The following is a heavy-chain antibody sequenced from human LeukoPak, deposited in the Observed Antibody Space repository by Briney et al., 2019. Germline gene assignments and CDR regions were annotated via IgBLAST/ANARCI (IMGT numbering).Heavy chain of an antibody. CDR3: AKDIGLYYYYGMDV. V-gene: IGHV3-9*01. J-gene: IGHJ6*02. Sequence: AXRWVRHAPGKGLEWVSGISWNSGSIGYAYSVKGRFTISRHNPKNSLYLQMNSLRAEDTALYYCAKDIGLYYYYGMDVWGQGTTVTVSS. CDR1: A. CDR2: ISWNSGSI.